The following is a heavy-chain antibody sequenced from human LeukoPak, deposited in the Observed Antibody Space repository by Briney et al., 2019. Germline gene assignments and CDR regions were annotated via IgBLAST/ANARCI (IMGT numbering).Heavy chain of an antibody. V-gene: IGHV4-4*07. CDR3: ARDRRYYDFWSGYYA. CDR1: GGSISSYY. D-gene: IGHD3-3*01. Sequence: SETLSLTCTVSGGSISSYYWSWIRQPAGKGLEWIGRICTSGSTNYNPSLKSRVTMSVDTSKNQFSLKLSSVTAADTAVYYCARDRRYYDFWSGYYAWGQGTLVTVSS. J-gene: IGHJ4*02. CDR2: ICTSGST.